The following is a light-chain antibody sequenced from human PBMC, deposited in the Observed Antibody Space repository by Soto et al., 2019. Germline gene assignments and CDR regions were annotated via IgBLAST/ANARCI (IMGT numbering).Light chain of an antibody. CDR1: SSDVGGYNY. J-gene: IGLJ1*01. CDR3: SSYAGNNIYV. CDR2: EVN. Sequence: QSALTQPPSASGSPGQSVTISCTGTSSDVGGYNYVSWYQRHPGKAPKLIIYEVNKRPSGVPDRFSGSKSGNTASLTVSGLQAEDEADYFCSSYAGNNIYVFGTGTKLTVL. V-gene: IGLV2-8*01.